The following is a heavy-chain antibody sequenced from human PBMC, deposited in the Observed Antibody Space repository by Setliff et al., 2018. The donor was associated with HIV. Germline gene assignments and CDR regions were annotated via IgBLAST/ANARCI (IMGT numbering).Heavy chain of an antibody. Sequence: KTSETLSLTCIVSGGSITSSGYNWNWIRQHPGKGLEWIGYIYSSGRASYNPSLQSRVSISIDTSKNQFSLKLTSVTAADTAVYYCARVGSVIQVTLFGMDVWGQGTTVTVSS. CDR2: IYSSGRA. CDR3: ARVGSVIQVTLFGMDV. D-gene: IGHD5-18*01. CDR1: GGSITSSGYN. J-gene: IGHJ6*02. V-gene: IGHV4-31*03.